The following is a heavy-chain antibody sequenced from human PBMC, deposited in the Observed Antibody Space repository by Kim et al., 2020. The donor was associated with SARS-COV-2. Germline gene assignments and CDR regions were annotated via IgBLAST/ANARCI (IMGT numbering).Heavy chain of an antibody. D-gene: IGHD6-6*01. Sequence: SETLSLTCTVSGGSISSYYWSWIRQPPGKELDGIGYTLYTESTNTNPSLKSRVTISVDPPKNQFSLNLSSMTAADTAVYYCARAPGSGSLNYYFDYWGQGTLVTVSS. J-gene: IGHJ4*02. V-gene: IGHV4-59*13. CDR2: TLYTEST. CDR1: GGSISSYY. CDR3: ARAPGSGSLNYYFDY.